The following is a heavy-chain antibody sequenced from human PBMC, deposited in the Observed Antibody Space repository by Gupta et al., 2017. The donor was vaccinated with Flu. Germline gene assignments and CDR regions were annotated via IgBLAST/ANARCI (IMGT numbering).Heavy chain of an antibody. V-gene: IGHV3-15*01. D-gene: IGHD2/OR15-2a*01. Sequence: EGQLVESGGGLVKPGGSLRLSCIASGFTFTNAWMSWVRQAPGKGLEWVGRIRSKFDGGTTDYASPVKGRFSISRDDSKNTLYLEMTSLKTADTAVYYCATDNTFYDSAPVFDNWGQGTLVTVSS. J-gene: IGHJ4*02. CDR3: ATDNTFYDSAPVFDN. CDR1: GFTFTNAW. CDR2: IRSKFDGGTT.